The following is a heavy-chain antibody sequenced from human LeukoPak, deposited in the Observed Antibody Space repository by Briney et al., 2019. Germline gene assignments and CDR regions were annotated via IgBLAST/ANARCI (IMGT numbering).Heavy chain of an antibody. CDR3: ATRSGSWYYFDY. CDR1: GFTFSSYG. J-gene: IGHJ4*02. D-gene: IGHD3-10*01. CDR2: ISGSGGST. V-gene: IGHV3-23*01. Sequence: QAGGSLRLSCAASGFTFSSYGMSWVRQAPGKGLEWVSAISGSGGSTYYADSVKGRFTISRDNSKNTLYLQMNSLRAEDTAVYYCATRSGSWYYFDYWGQGTLVTVSS.